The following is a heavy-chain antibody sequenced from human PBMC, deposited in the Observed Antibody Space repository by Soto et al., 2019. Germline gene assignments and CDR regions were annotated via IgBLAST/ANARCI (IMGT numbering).Heavy chain of an antibody. CDR2: NSYDGSKK. D-gene: IGHD2-2*01. V-gene: IGHV3-30*18. J-gene: IGHJ6*02. CDR3: AKEVPGYCSSTSCSAYYYYGMDV. CDR1: GFTFSSYG. Sequence: GGSLRLSCAASGFTFSSYGMGWVRQAPGKGLEWVALNSYDGSKKYYADSVKGRFTISRDNSKNTLYLQMNNLRAEDTALYFCAKEVPGYCSSTSCSAYYYYGMDVWGQGTTVTVS.